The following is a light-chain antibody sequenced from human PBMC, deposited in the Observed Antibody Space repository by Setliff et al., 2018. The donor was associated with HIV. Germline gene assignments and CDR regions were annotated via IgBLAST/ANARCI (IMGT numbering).Light chain of an antibody. V-gene: IGLV2-14*02. CDR3: SSYTTSSTPYV. CDR2: QAT. CDR1: SSDIGRYNL. J-gene: IGLJ1*01. Sequence: QSVLTQPASVSGSPGQSITISCTGTSSDIGRYNLVSWYQQYPGKAPKLMIYQATKRPSGVSNRFSGSKSGNTASLTISGLQAEDEADYYCSSYTTSSTPYVFGTGTKVTVL.